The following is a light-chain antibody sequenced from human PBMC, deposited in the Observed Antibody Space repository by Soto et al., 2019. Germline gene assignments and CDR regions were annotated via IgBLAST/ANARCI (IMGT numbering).Light chain of an antibody. V-gene: IGKV1D-12*01. CDR1: QDISRW. CDR2: AAS. Sequence: DIQMTQSPSSVSASVGDRVTITCRVSQDISRWLAWYQQKPGKAPKLLIYAASSLQGGVPSRFSGSGSGTDFTLTISSLQPEDFATYYCQQANSFPFTFGPGTKVDIK. J-gene: IGKJ3*01. CDR3: QQANSFPFT.